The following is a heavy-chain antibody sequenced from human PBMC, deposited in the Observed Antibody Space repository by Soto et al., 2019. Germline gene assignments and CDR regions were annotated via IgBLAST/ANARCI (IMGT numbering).Heavy chain of an antibody. CDR3: TTGLSNGYYNFDY. CDR1: GFTFSSYS. J-gene: IGHJ4*02. Sequence: GGSLRLSCAASGFTFSSYSMNWVRQAPGKGLEWVSYISSSSSTIYYADSVKGRFTISRDNAKNSLYLQMNSLKTEDTAVYSCTTGLSNGYYNFDYWGQGTPVTVPS. V-gene: IGHV3-48*01. CDR2: ISSSSSTI. D-gene: IGHD3-22*01.